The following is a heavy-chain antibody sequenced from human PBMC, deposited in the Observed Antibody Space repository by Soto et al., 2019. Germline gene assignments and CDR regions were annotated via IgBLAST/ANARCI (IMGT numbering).Heavy chain of an antibody. CDR1: GFTFSYYG. D-gene: IGHD3-9*01. CDR3: ARDADTTGHYSHFDL. CDR2: MHTGGNEK. V-gene: IGHV3-33*08. Sequence: QVQLVESGGGVVQPGGSLRLSCAASGFTFSYYGFHWVRQAPGKGLEWVAVMHTGGNEKYYVDSVKGRFTVSRDDSRNMAYLEMSGPRAEDTAEYFCARDADTTGHYSHFDLWGRGALVAVS. J-gene: IGHJ4*02.